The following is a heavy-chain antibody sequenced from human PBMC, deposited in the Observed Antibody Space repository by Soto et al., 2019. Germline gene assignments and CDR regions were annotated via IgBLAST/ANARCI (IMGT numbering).Heavy chain of an antibody. CDR2: ISSNGGST. Sequence: GWSLSLSCSAPGFPFSSYAMHWVLHAPGTGLEYVSAISSNGGSTYYADSVKGRFTISRDNSKNTLYLQMRSLRAEDTAVYYCVKVGGIEYSSSDDYYGMDVWVQGT. V-gene: IGHV3-64D*06. CDR1: GFPFSSYA. D-gene: IGHD6-6*01. CDR3: VKVGGIEYSSSDDYYGMDV. J-gene: IGHJ6*02.